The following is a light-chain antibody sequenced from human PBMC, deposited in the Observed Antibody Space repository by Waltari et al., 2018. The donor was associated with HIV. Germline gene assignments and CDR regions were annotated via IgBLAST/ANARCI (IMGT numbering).Light chain of an antibody. CDR1: QKISSY. Sequence: DIQMTQSPSSLSASVGDRVTITCRASQKISSYLSWYQQKPGKAPKVLIYAASSLQSGVPSRFSGSGSGTDFNISISSLQLEDFATYYCQQSYSTPRTFGQGTKVEIK. CDR3: QQSYSTPRT. V-gene: IGKV1-39*01. J-gene: IGKJ1*01. CDR2: AAS.